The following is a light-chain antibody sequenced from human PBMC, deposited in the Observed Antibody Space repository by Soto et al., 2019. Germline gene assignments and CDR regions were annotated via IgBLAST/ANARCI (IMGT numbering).Light chain of an antibody. V-gene: IGKV3-11*01. J-gene: IGKJ1*01. CDR3: QQRSTWHRWT. CDR1: QRVSSS. CDR2: EAS. Sequence: IEMTQSPATLSLSAGERATLSCRASQRVSSSLAWYQQKPGQAPRLLLFEASNRATGIPARFSGSGSCTDLTLTISTLDTEYFAVYYCQQRSTWHRWTFGQGTKVDIK.